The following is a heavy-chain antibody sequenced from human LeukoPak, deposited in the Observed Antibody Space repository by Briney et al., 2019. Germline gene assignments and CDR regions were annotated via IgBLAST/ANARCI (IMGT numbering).Heavy chain of an antibody. J-gene: IGHJ4*02. CDR1: GSTFSSYS. Sequence: GGSLRLSCAASGSTFSSYSMNWVRQAPGKGLEWVSSISSSSSYIYYADSVKGRFTISRDNAKNSLYLQMNSLRAEDTAVYYCARVGEGATDYWGQGTLVTVSS. CDR2: ISSSSSYI. V-gene: IGHV3-21*01. CDR3: ARVGEGATDY. D-gene: IGHD1-26*01.